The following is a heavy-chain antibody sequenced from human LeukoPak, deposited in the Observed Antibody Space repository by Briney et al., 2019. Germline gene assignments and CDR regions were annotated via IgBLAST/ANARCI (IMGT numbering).Heavy chain of an antibody. CDR1: GGSISSYY. Sequence: PSETLSLTCTVSGGSISSYYWSWIRQPPGEGLEWIGYIYYSGSTNYNPSLKSRVTISVDASKNQFSLKLSSVTAADTAVYYCATSGGGSDPTPNDYWGQGTLVTVSS. V-gene: IGHV4-59*01. CDR2: IYYSGST. J-gene: IGHJ4*02. D-gene: IGHD2-15*01. CDR3: ATSGGGSDPTPNDY.